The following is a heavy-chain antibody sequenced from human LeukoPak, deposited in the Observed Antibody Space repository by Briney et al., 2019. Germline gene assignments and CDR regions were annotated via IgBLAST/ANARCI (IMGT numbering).Heavy chain of an antibody. V-gene: IGHV3-21*01. D-gene: IGHD6-19*01. CDR2: ISSSSSYI. J-gene: IGHJ4*02. CDR1: GFTFSSYS. CDR3: ASDSSGWHFDY. Sequence: GGSLRLSCAASGFTFSSYSMNWVRQAPGKGLEWVSSISSSSSYIYYADSVKGRFTISRDNAKNSLYLQMNSLRAEDTAVYYCASDSSGWHFDYWGQGTLATVSS.